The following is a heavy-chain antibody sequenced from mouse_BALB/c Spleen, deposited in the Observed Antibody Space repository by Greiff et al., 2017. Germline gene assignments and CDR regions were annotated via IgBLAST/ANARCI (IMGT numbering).Heavy chain of an antibody. V-gene: IGHV5-17*02. CDR1: GFTFSSFG. D-gene: IGHD1-1*01. Sequence: EVKLMESGGGLVQPGGSRKLSCAASGFTFSSFGMHWVRQAPEKGLEWVAYISSGSSTIYYADTVKGRFTISRDNPKNTLFLQMTSLRSEDTAMYYCARSRLYFPFAYWGQGTLLTVSA. CDR2: ISSGSSTI. CDR3: ARSRLYFPFAY. J-gene: IGHJ3*01.